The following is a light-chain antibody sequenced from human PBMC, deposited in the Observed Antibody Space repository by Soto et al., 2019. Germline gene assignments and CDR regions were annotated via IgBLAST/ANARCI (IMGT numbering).Light chain of an antibody. Sequence: QSVLTQPASVSGSPGQSITISCTGTSSDVGSYNHVSWYQQHPGKAPKLMIYDVSKRPSGVSNRFSGSKSGNTASLTISGLQAEDEADYYCCSYAGSSTFYVFGTGTRSPS. V-gene: IGLV2-23*02. CDR2: DVS. J-gene: IGLJ1*01. CDR1: SSDVGSYNH. CDR3: CSYAGSSTFYV.